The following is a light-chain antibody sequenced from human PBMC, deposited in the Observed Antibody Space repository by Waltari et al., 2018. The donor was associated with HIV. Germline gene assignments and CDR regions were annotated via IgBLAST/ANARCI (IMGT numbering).Light chain of an antibody. Sequence: IVLTQSPGTLSLSPGERATFSCRASQSVSSDLAWYHQRPGQAPRLLIYDASTRATGIPDRFSGSGSGTDFTLTINSLEPEDFAVYYCQHYTSSPTWTFGQGTKVEIK. V-gene: IGKV3-20*01. J-gene: IGKJ1*01. CDR3: QHYTSSPTWT. CDR1: QSVSSD. CDR2: DAS.